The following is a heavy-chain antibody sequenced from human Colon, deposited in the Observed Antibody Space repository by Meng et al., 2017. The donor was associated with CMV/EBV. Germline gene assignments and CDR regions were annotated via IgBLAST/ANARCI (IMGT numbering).Heavy chain of an antibody. D-gene: IGHD3-22*01. J-gene: IGHJ4*02. Sequence: GGSLRLSCAASGFTFSSYEMNWVRQAPGKGLEWVSYIGSSGSTIYYADSVKGRFTISRDNAKNSLYLQMDSLRAEDTAVYYCARDKSARDSSAYDYRGQGTLVTVSS. CDR3: ARDKSARDSSAYDY. CDR1: GFTFSSYE. CDR2: IGSSGSTI. V-gene: IGHV3-48*03.